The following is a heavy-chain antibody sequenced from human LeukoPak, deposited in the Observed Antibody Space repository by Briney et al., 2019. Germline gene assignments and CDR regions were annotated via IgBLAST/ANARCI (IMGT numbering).Heavy chain of an antibody. D-gene: IGHD5-12*01. V-gene: IGHV1-8*01. J-gene: IGHJ6*02. Sequence: ASVKVSCKASGYMFTSYDINWVRQATGQGLEWMGWMNSNVGNTGYAQKFQGRVTMTRSTSINTAYMELSSLSSGDTATYYRARVRSGYEYYYGMDVWGQGTTVTVSS. CDR3: ARVRSGYEYYYGMDV. CDR2: MNSNVGNT. CDR1: GYMFTSYD.